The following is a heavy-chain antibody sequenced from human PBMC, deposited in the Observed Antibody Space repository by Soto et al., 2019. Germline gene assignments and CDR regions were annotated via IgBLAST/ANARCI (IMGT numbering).Heavy chain of an antibody. V-gene: IGHV1-8*01. D-gene: IGHD3-9*01. CDR1: GYTFTSYD. Sequence: ASVKVSCKASGYTFTSYDINWVRQATGQGLEWMGWMNPNSGNTGYAQKFQGRVTMTRNTSISTAYMELSSLRSEDTAVYYCAKGSTDLRYFDWLLWRRGKNNYYYMDVWGKGTTVTVSS. J-gene: IGHJ6*03. CDR3: AKGSTDLRYFDWLLWRRGKNNYYYMDV. CDR2: MNPNSGNT.